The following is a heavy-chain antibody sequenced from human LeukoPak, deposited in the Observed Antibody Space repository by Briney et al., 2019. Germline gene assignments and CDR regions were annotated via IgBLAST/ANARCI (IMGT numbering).Heavy chain of an antibody. J-gene: IGHJ5*02. CDR2: IYHSGST. CDR3: ARDRSGDDDFWSGYYTNYFDP. CDR1: GGSISSSNW. Sequence: SETLSLTCAVSGGSISSSNWWSWVRQPPGKGLEWIGEIYHSGSTNYNPSLKSRVTISVDKSKNQFSLKLSSVTAADTAVYYCARDRSGDDDFWSGYYTNYFDPWGQGTLVTVSS. D-gene: IGHD3-3*01. V-gene: IGHV4-4*02.